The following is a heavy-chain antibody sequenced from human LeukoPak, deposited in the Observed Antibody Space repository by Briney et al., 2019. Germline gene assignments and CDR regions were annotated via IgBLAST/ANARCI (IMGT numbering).Heavy chain of an antibody. CDR3: ARLPTVTFFDY. CDR2: IYYSRSI. J-gene: IGHJ4*02. CDR1: GDSISSGDYY. D-gene: IGHD4-17*01. Sequence: SETLSLTCTVSGDSISSGDYYWGWIRQPPGKGLEWIGSIYYSRSIYYNPSLKSRVTISVDTSKNQFSLKLSSVTAADTAVYYCARLPTVTFFDYWGQGTLVTVSS. V-gene: IGHV4-39*01.